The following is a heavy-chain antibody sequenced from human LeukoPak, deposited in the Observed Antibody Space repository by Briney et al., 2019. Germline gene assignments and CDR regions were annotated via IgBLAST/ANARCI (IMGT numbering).Heavy chain of an antibody. J-gene: IGHJ2*01. CDR2: ISGNGRNT. CDR1: GFTFSSYV. V-gene: IGHV3-23*01. D-gene: IGHD2-15*01. CDR3: ARGRGVYGYWYFAL. Sequence: GGSLRLSCAASGFTFSSYVMSWVRQAPGKGLEWVSTISGNGRNTYYADSVKGRFTISRDNSKITVYLEMNSLRAEDTAVYYCARGRGVYGYWYFALWGRGTLVTVSS.